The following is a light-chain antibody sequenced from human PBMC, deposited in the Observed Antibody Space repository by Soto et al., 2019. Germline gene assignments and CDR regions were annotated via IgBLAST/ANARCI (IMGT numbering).Light chain of an antibody. CDR1: QSVSSY. J-gene: IGKJ1*01. CDR3: QQYGSSGT. Sequence: IVYTPGPPTLSLSPRASPTLPCRASQSVSSYLAWYQQKSGQAPRLLIYSASRRATGIPDRFTGSGSGTDFTLTINRVEPEDFAVYYCQQYGSSGTFGQGTKVDIK. V-gene: IGKV3-20*01. CDR2: SAS.